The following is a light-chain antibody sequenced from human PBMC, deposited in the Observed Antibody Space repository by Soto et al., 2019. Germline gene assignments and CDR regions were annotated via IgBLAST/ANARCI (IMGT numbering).Light chain of an antibody. CDR1: SSNIGAGYE. Sequence: SVLTQPPSVSGAPGQRVTISCTGRSSNIGAGYEVHWYQQLPGTAPKLLIYNNNNRPSGVPGRFSGSKSGTSASLAITGLQAEDEADYYCQSFDSTLSGCVFGGGTKLTVL. CDR3: QSFDSTLSGCV. J-gene: IGLJ3*02. V-gene: IGLV1-40*01. CDR2: NNN.